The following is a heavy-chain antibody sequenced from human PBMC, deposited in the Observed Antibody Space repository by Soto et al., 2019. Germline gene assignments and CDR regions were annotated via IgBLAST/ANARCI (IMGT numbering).Heavy chain of an antibody. J-gene: IGHJ6*02. V-gene: IGHV3-66*01. Sequence: EVQLVESGGDLVQPGGSLRLSCAASGFAVSSNYMTWVRQAPGKGLEWVSVIHSGGDTHYADSVRGRFTISRDNSKNTLYLKMQSRGAEDTAFYYWARDRTGTTYGGMDVWGQGTTVPLSS. CDR2: IHSGGDT. CDR1: GFAVSSNY. D-gene: IGHD1-7*01. CDR3: ARDRTGTTYGGMDV.